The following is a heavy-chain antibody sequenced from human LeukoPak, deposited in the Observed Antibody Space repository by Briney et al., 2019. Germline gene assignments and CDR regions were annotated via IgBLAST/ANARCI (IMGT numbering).Heavy chain of an antibody. Sequence: GGSLRLSCAASGFTFSSYSMNRVRQAPGKGLEWVSYISSSSSTIYYADSVKGRFTISRDNAKNSLYLQMNSLRAEDTAVYYCARGGVPAAFDYWGQGTLVTVSS. J-gene: IGHJ4*02. V-gene: IGHV3-48*01. CDR3: ARGGVPAAFDY. CDR1: GFTFSSYS. CDR2: ISSSSSTI. D-gene: IGHD2-2*01.